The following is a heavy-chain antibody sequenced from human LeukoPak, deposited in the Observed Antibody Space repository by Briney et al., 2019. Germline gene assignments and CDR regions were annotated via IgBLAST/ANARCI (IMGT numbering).Heavy chain of an antibody. J-gene: IGHJ5*02. CDR3: ARALRTNWFDP. CDR2: IYTSGST. V-gene: IGHV4-61*02. CDR1: GNSISSGDNY. Sequence: SETLSLTCTVSGNSISSGDNYWSWIRQPAGKGLEWIGRIYTSGSTNYNPSLKSRVTISVDTSKNQFSLKLSSVTAADTAVYYCARALRTNWFDPWGQGTLVTVSS.